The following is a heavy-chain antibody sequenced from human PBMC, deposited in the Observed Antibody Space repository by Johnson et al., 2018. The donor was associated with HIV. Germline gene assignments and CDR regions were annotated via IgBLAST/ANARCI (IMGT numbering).Heavy chain of an antibody. Sequence: QVQLVESGGGVVQPGGSLRLSCAASGFTFSSYGMHWVRQAPGKGLEWVAFIRYDGSNKYYAYSVKGRFTISRDNSNNTLYLQMNSLRAEDTAVYYCAKAYRAKQQPPVDAFDIWGQGTMVTVSS. V-gene: IGHV3-30*02. CDR3: AKAYRAKQQPPVDAFDI. D-gene: IGHD6-13*01. J-gene: IGHJ3*02. CDR2: IRYDGSNK. CDR1: GFTFSSYG.